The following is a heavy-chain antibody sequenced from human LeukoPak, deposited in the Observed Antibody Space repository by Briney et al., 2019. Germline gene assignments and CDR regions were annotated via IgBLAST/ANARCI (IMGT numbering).Heavy chain of an antibody. V-gene: IGHV4-34*01. Sequence: PSETLSLTCAVYGGSFSGYYWSWIRQPPGKGLEWIGEIYHSGSTNYNPSLKSRVTISVDKSKNQFSLKLSSVTAADTAVYYCARTQTTVYAFDYWGQGTLVTVSS. CDR1: GGSFSGYY. CDR2: IYHSGST. J-gene: IGHJ4*02. CDR3: ARTQTTVYAFDY. D-gene: IGHD4-17*01.